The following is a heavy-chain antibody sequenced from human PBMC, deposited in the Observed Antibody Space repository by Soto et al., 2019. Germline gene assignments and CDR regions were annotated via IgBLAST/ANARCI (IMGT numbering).Heavy chain of an antibody. CDR1: GYSFTSYW. Sequence: GESLKISCKGSGYSFTSYWIGWVRQMPGKGLEWMGIIYPGDSDTRYSPSFQGQVTISADKSISTAYLQWSSLKASDTAMYYCARQRARSSSSWEYYYYYGMDVWGQGTTVTVSS. V-gene: IGHV5-51*01. CDR3: ARQRARSSSSWEYYYYYGMDV. CDR2: IYPGDSDT. J-gene: IGHJ6*02. D-gene: IGHD6-13*01.